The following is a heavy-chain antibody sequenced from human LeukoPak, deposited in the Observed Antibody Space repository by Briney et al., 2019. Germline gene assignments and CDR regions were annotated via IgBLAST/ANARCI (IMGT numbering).Heavy chain of an antibody. Sequence: GGSLRLSCAASGFTVSSNYMSWVRQAPGKGLEWVSVIYSGGSTYYADSVKGRFTISRDNSKNTLYLQMNSLRAEDTAVYYCARGGKAAAGEFDYWGQGTLVTVSS. CDR2: IYSGGST. D-gene: IGHD6-13*01. V-gene: IGHV3-53*01. CDR1: GFTVSSNY. J-gene: IGHJ4*02. CDR3: ARGGKAAAGEFDY.